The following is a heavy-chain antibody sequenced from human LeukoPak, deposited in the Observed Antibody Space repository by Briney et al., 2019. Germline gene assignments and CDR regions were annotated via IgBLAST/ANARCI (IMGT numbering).Heavy chain of an antibody. CDR1: GGTFGSYA. J-gene: IGHJ4*02. Sequence: GSSVKVSCKASGGTFGSYAISWVRQAPGQGLEWMGWISAYTGNTNYAQNLQGRVTMTTDTSTTTAYMELRSLTSDDTAVYYCARRIVGATGSDYWGQGTLVTVSS. D-gene: IGHD1-26*01. CDR2: ISAYTGNT. V-gene: IGHV1-18*01. CDR3: ARRIVGATGSDY.